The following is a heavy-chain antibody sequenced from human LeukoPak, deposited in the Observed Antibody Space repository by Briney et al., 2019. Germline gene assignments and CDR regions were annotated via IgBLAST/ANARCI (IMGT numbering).Heavy chain of an antibody. V-gene: IGHV3-23*01. CDR3: AKSSGSGSQFDY. CDR2: INDYGSNT. CDR1: GFTFSIYA. D-gene: IGHD3-10*01. Sequence: GGSLRLSCAASGFTFSIYAMSWVRQAPGKGLAWVSSINDYGSNTYYAYSVKGRFTISRDNSKNTLYLQMNSLRAKDTAVYYCAKSSGSGSQFDYWGQGTLVTVSS. J-gene: IGHJ4*02.